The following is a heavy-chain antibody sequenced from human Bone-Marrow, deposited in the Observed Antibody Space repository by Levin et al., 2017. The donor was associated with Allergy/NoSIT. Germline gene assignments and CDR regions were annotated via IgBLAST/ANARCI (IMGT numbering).Heavy chain of an antibody. J-gene: IGHJ4*02. D-gene: IGHD5-18*01. CDR3: VRGGYQYGGN. Sequence: AASVKVSCKASGYTFTTFNIHWVRQAPGQGLEWMAIIDPSGGSTTYAQKFQGRLTVTRDTSTATVYMELSSLRSEDTAVYYCVRGGYQYGGNWGQGTLVTVSS. CDR2: IDPSGGST. V-gene: IGHV1-46*01. CDR1: GYTFTTFN.